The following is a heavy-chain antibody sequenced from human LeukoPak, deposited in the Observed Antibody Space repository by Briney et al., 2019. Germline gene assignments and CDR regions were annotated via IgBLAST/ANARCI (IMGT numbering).Heavy chain of an antibody. CDR1: GGSISSGSW. J-gene: IGHJ4*02. D-gene: IGHD4-17*01. Sequence: SGTLSPTCAVSGGSISSGSWWGWIRQPPGKGLEWIGEIHHSGSTNYNPSLKSRVTLSVDKSKNQLSLRLTSVTAADTAVYYCARGGDYRFDYWGQGTLVTVSS. V-gene: IGHV4-4*02. CDR3: ARGGDYRFDY. CDR2: IHHSGST.